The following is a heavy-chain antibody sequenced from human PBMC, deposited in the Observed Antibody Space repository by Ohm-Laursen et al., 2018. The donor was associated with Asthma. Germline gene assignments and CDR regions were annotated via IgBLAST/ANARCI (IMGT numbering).Heavy chain of an antibody. CDR1: GFTFSNAW. J-gene: IGHJ4*02. CDR3: ARGMTTPGIDY. Sequence: GSLRLSCAASGFTFSNAWVHWVRQAPGKGLEWVASINVDGSRKYSVDSVKGRFNISRDNAKSSLYLQMNSLRGDDTAVYYCARGMTTPGIDYWGQGTLVTVSS. D-gene: IGHD4-11*01. V-gene: IGHV3-7*04. CDR2: INVDGSRK.